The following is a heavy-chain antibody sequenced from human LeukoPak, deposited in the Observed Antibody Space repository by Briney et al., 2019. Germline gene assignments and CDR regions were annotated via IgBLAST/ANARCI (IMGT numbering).Heavy chain of an antibody. J-gene: IGHJ5*02. CDR1: GYTFTNYD. Sequence: ASVKVSCKASGYTFTNYDINWVRQATGQGLEWMGCMNPYSGNTDFAQKFQGRVTMTKTNSMSTAYMELSSLRSEDSAVYYCVRDGDSSGYDSSVWFDLWGQGTLVTVSS. CDR3: VRDGDSSGYDSSVWFDL. D-gene: IGHD3-22*01. V-gene: IGHV1-8*01. CDR2: MNPYSGNT.